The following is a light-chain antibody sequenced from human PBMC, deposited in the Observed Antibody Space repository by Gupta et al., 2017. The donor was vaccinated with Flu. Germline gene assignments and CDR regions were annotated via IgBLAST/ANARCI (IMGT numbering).Light chain of an antibody. V-gene: IGKV1-27*01. CDR2: GAS. CDR1: RDLRSS. CDR3: QNYDGPPWT. J-gene: IGKJ1*01. Sequence: EIQMTQSPSSLSAAVGDTVTITCRASRDLRSSLAWYQQRPGQVPRVLIYGASTLHWGVPSRFSSSGSGTYSTLTINGLQPEDVATYYCQNYDGPPWTFGQGSKVEI.